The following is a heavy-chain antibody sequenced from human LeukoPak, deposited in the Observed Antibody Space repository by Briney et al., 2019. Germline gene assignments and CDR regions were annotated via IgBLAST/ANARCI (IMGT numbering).Heavy chain of an antibody. CDR3: ASSTSELLWFGELKG. CDR1: GYTFTSYA. CDR2: INAGNGNT. J-gene: IGHJ4*02. V-gene: IGHV1-3*01. D-gene: IGHD3-10*01. Sequence: ASVKVSCKASGYTFTSYAMHWVRQAPGQRLEWMGWINAGNGNTKYSQKFQGRVTITRDTSASTAYMELSSPRSEDTAVYYCASSTSELLWFGELKGWGQGTLVTVSS.